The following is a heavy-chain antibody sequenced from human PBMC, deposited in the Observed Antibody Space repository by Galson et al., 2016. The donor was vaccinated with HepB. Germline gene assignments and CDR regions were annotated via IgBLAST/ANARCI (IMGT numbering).Heavy chain of an antibody. J-gene: IGHJ6*04. Sequence: SLRLSCAASGFTFRNYGMTWVRQAPGKGLEVVSSISRSGDSTDYADSVKGRFTISRDNSKNTLSLQMNSLTADETAIYYCVQGSTAPAVWGKGTTVTVSS. CDR3: VQGSTAPAV. D-gene: IGHD2-2*01. CDR1: GFTFRNYG. V-gene: IGHV3-23*01. CDR2: ISRSGDST.